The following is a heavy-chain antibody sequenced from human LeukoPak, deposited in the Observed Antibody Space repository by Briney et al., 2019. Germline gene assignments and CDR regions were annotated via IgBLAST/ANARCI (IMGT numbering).Heavy chain of an antibody. CDR2: IYSGGST. V-gene: IGHV3-66*01. D-gene: IGHD6-19*01. J-gene: IGHJ6*02. CDR1: GFTVSSNY. CDR3: ARAKYSSGFHYGMDV. Sequence: PGGSLRLSCAASGFTVSSNYMSWVRQAPGKGLEWVSVIYSGGSTYYADSVKGRFTISRDNSKNTLYLQMNSLRAEDTAVYYCARAKYSSGFHYGMDVWGQGTTVTVSS.